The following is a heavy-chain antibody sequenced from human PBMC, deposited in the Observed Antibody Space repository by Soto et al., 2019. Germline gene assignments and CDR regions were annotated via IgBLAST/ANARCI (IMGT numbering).Heavy chain of an antibody. J-gene: IGHJ6*02. CDR3: VQSRCGGDCLQSYSSHSYYGLDV. V-gene: IGHV2-5*02. CDR2: IYWDDDK. D-gene: IGHD2-21*02. Sequence: QITLKESGPTLVKPTQTLTLTCTFSGFSLSTTGVGVGWIRQPPGKALEWLALIYWDDDKRYNPSLNSRLTITKDTSKTRVVLAMPNMDPVDTATFYCVQSRCGGDCLQSYSSHSYYGLDVWGQGTTVTVSS. CDR1: GFSLSTTGVG.